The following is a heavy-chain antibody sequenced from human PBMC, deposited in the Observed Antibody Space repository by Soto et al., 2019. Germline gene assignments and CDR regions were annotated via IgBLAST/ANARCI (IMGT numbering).Heavy chain of an antibody. V-gene: IGHV1-69*13. CDR2: IIPIFGTA. J-gene: IGHJ5*02. CDR3: ARENYYYGSGNSAWFDP. CDR1: GGTFSSYA. Sequence: GASVKVSCKASGGTFSSYAISWVRQAPGQGLEWMGGIIPIFGTANYAQKFQGRVTITADESTSTAYMELSSLRSEDTAVYYCARENYYYGSGNSAWFDPWGQGTLVTVSS. D-gene: IGHD3-10*01.